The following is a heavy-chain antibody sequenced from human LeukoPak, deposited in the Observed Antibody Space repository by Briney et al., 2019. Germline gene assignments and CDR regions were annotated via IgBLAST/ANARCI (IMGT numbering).Heavy chain of an antibody. CDR2: ISTSSTI. J-gene: IGHJ6*02. Sequence: GGSLRLSCAASGFTFSSYSMNWVRRAPGKGLEWVSYISTSSTIYYADSVKGRFTISRDNAKNSLYLQMNSLRAEDTAVYYCARNTQGSYYYGMDVWGQGTTVTVSS. V-gene: IGHV3-48*01. CDR1: GFTFSSYS. D-gene: IGHD3-10*01. CDR3: ARNTQGSYYYGMDV.